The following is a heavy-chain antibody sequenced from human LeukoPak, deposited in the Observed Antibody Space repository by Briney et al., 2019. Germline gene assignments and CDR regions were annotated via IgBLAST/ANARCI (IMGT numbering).Heavy chain of an antibody. CDR1: GFTFSNDW. J-gene: IGHJ4*02. D-gene: IGHD2-2*01. V-gene: IGHV3-7*01. CDR3: ARDHAYRADY. Sequence: GGSLRLSCAASGFTFSNDWMCWVRQAPGKGLEWVTNINQDESKKYYADSVKGRFTISRDNAKNSLYLQMSSLTAEDTAIYYCARDHAYRADYWGQGTLVTVSS. CDR2: INQDESKK.